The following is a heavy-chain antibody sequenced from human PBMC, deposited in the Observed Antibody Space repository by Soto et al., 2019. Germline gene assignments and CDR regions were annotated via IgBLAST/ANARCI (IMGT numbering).Heavy chain of an antibody. CDR2: MNPNSGNT. D-gene: IGHD3-3*01. CDR3: ARACLLRFLEWFCIDP. V-gene: IGHV1-8*01. J-gene: IGHJ5*02. CDR1: GYTFTSYD. Sequence: QVQLVQSGAEVKKPGASVKVSCKASGYTFTSYDINWVRQATGQGLEWMGWMNPNSGNTGYAQKFQGRVTMPRNTSISTAYMELSSLRSEDTAVYYCARACLLRFLEWFCIDPWGQGTLVTVSS.